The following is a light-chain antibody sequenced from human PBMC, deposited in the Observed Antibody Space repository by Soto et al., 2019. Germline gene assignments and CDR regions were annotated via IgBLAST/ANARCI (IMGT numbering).Light chain of an antibody. CDR1: QSVSSN. CDR2: GAS. CDR3: QQYNFRWT. J-gene: IGKJ1*01. Sequence: EIVMTQCPATLSVSPGERVTLSCRASQSVSSNLAWYQHTPGQAPRLLIYGASTRATGIPARFSGSGSGTEFTLTISSLQSEDFAVYFCQQYNFRWTFGQGTKVDIK. V-gene: IGKV3-15*01.